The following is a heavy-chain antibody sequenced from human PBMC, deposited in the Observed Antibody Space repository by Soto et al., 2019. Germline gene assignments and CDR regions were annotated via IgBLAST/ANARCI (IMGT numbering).Heavy chain of an antibody. CDR1: GFTFSSYW. Sequence: PGGSLRLSCAASGFTFSSYWMHWVRQAPGKGLMWVSRIHNDGSTTRYADSVKGRFTISRDNAKNTLYLQMSSLRVEDTAVYYCARDNWNSYWGQGTLVPSPQ. CDR3: ARDNWNSY. D-gene: IGHD1-7*01. J-gene: IGHJ4*01. CDR2: IHNDGSTT. V-gene: IGHV3-74*01.